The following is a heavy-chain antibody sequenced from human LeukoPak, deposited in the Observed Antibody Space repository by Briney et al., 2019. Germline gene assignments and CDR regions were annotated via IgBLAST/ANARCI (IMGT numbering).Heavy chain of an antibody. Sequence: ASVKVSCKASGYTLTGYYMHWVRQPPGKGLEWMGGFDPEDGETIYAQKFQGRITMTEDTSTDTAYMELSSLRSEDTAVYYCATAIRWVATNRGYYFDYWGQGTLVTVSS. CDR2: FDPEDGET. CDR3: ATAIRWVATNRGYYFDY. J-gene: IGHJ4*02. V-gene: IGHV1-24*01. D-gene: IGHD5-12*01. CDR1: GYTLTGYY.